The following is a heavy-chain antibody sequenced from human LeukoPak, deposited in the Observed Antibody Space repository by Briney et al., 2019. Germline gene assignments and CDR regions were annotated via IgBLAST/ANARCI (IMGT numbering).Heavy chain of an antibody. CDR3: AVTAVLLWFGELLPDYYYMDV. CDR1: GYTFTGYY. D-gene: IGHD3-10*01. V-gene: IGHV1-2*02. J-gene: IGHJ6*03. Sequence: PLASVKVSCKASGYTFTGYYMHWVRQAPGQGLEWMGWINPNSGGTNYAQKFQGRVTMTRDTSISTAYMELSRLRSDDTAVYYCAVTAVLLWFGELLPDYYYMDVWGKGTTVTISS. CDR2: INPNSGGT.